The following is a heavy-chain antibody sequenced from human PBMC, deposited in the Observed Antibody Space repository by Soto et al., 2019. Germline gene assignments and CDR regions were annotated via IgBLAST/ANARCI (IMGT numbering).Heavy chain of an antibody. J-gene: IGHJ4*02. V-gene: IGHV3-23*01. CDR3: TNVVVPGKAVASKDPEFDY. CDR1: GFTFSSYP. CDR2: ISGSGGST. Sequence: GSLRLSCAASGFTFSSYPMSWVRQAPGKGLEWVSAISGSGGSTYYADSVKGRFTISRDNSKNTLYLQMNSLRAEDTAVYYLTNVVVPGKAVASKDPEFDYWGQGTLVTVSS. D-gene: IGHD6-19*01.